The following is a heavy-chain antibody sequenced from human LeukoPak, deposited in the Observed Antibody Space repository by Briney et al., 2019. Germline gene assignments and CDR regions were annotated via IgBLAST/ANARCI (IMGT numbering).Heavy chain of an antibody. Sequence: SETLSLTCTVSGGSISSSSYYWGWIRQPPGKGLEWIGSIYYSGSTYYNPSLKSRVTISVDTSKNQFSLKLSSVTAADTAVYYCARHVDSGSYLNWFDPLGQGTLVTVSS. J-gene: IGHJ5*02. V-gene: IGHV4-39*01. CDR2: IYYSGST. D-gene: IGHD1-26*01. CDR1: GGSISSSSYY. CDR3: ARHVDSGSYLNWFDP.